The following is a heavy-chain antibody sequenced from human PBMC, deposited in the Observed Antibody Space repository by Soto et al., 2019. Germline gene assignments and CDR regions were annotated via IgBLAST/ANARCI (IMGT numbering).Heavy chain of an antibody. CDR3: AKDEGRYSYGLRDC. V-gene: IGHV3-33*06. Sequence: QVQLVESGGGVVQPGRSLRLSCAASRFTFSNYGMHWVRQAPGKGLEWVAVIWYDGSYKYYADSVKGRFTISRDNSRTTLYLDMNSLRAEDTAVYYCAKDEGRYSYGLRDCWGQGTLVTVSS. CDR1: RFTFSNYG. D-gene: IGHD5-18*01. CDR2: IWYDGSYK. J-gene: IGHJ4*02.